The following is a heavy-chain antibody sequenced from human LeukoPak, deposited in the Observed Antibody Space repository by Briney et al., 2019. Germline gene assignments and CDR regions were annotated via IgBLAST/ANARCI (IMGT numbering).Heavy chain of an antibody. D-gene: IGHD1-26*01. V-gene: IGHV3-21*01. J-gene: IGHJ4*02. CDR1: GFTFSSYS. Sequence: GGSLRLSCAASGFTFSSYSMNWVRQAPGKGLEWVSSISSSSSYICYADSVKGRFTISRDNAKNSLYLQMNSLRAEDTAVYYCARGDLAVGATGVWGQGTLVTVSS. CDR3: ARGDLAVGATGV. CDR2: ISSSSSYI.